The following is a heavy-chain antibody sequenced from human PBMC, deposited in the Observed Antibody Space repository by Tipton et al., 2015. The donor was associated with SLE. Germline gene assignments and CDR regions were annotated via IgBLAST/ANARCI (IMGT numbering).Heavy chain of an antibody. CDR2: IRSKAYGGTT. J-gene: IGHJ3*02. CDR1: GFTFGDYA. D-gene: IGHD3-10*01. V-gene: IGHV3-49*04. CDR3: TRDGFGLGAFDI. Sequence: SPRLSCTASGFTFGDYAMSWVRQAPGKGLEWVGFIRSKAYGGTTEYAASVKGRFTISRDDSKSIAYLQMNSLKTEDTAVYYCTRDGFGLGAFDIWGQGTMVTVSS.